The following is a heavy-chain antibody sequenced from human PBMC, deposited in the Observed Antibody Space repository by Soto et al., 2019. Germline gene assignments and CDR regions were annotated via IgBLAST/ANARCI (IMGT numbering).Heavy chain of an antibody. CDR2: ISYDGKNE. Sequence: GGFLRPSFVFSGVTFARFGLHWVGQGLGKGMDWVVVISYDGKNEYYADSVKGRFTISRDNSQDTLYLQMNSLRPEDTVMYYCAKALDISVRGVPPRYNSGQGTLVTVS. V-gene: IGHV3-30*18. CDR3: AKALDISVRGVPPRYN. J-gene: IGHJ4*02. D-gene: IGHD3-10*01. CDR1: GVTFARFG.